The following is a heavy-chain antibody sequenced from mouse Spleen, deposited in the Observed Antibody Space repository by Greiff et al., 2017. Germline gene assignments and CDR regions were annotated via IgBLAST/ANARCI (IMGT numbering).Heavy chain of an antibody. D-gene: IGHD2-1*01. V-gene: IGHV3-6*01. J-gene: IGHJ2*01. CDR1: GYSITSGYY. CDR3: ARVLLYGNHVGFDY. CDR2: ISYDGSN. Sequence: EVQVVESGPGLVKPSQSLSLTCSVTGYSITSGYYWNWIRQFPGNKLEWMGYISYDGSNNYNPSLKNRISITRDTSKNQFFLKLNSVTTEDTATYYCARVLLYGNHVGFDYWGQGTTLTVSS.